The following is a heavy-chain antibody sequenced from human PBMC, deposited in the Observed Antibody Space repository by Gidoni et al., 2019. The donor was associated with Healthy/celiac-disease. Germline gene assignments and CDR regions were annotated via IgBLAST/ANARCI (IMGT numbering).Heavy chain of an antibody. CDR1: GYTFTSYG. V-gene: IGHV1-18*01. D-gene: IGHD2-2*01. CDR2: ISAYNGNT. CDR3: ARDKYPGYCSSTSCYPGINWFDP. Sequence: QVQLVQSGAEVKTPGASVQVSCKASGYTFTSYGISWVRQAPGQELEWMGWISAYNGNTNYAQKLQGRVTMTTDTSTSTAYMELRSLRSDDTAVYYCARDKYPGYCSSTSCYPGINWFDPWGQGTLVTVSS. J-gene: IGHJ5*02.